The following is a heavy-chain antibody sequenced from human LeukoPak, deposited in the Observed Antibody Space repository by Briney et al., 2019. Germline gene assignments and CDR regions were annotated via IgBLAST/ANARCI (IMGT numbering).Heavy chain of an antibody. V-gene: IGHV3-30*18. CDR3: AKDRTSPRYNWNDFFDY. Sequence: GRSLRLSCAASGFTFSSYGMHWVRQAPGKGLEWVAVISYDGSNKYYADSVKGRFTISRDNSKNTLYLQMNSQRAEDTAVYYCAKDRTSPRYNWNDFFDYWGQGTLVTVSS. CDR2: ISYDGSNK. CDR1: GFTFSSYG. J-gene: IGHJ4*02. D-gene: IGHD1-20*01.